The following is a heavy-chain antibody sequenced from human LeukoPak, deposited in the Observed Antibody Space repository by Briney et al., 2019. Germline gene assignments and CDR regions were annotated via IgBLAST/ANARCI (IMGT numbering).Heavy chain of an antibody. CDR2: IWPGDSET. D-gene: IGHD3/OR15-3a*01. CDR3: ARKGLNSRRLFFFDY. Sequence: KTGASLQISCKGSGTSFTNNWIAWGRQMPGKGLEWMGIIWPGDSETRYSPSFQGQVTISADKSISTAYLQWSSLKASDTALYYCARKGLNSRRLFFFDYWGQGSLVTVSS. CDR1: GTSFTNNW. V-gene: IGHV5-51*01. J-gene: IGHJ4*02.